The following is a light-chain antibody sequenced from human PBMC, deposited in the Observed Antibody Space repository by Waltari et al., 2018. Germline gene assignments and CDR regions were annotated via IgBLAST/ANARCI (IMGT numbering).Light chain of an antibody. CDR3: SSYTSSSTLVV. V-gene: IGLV2-14*01. CDR1: SSDVGGYNY. Sequence: QSALTQPASVSGSPGQSITISCTGTSSDVGGYNYVSWYQQPPGKAPKVMIYDVSNRPSGVSNRFSGSKSGNTASLTISGLQAEDEADYYCSSYTSSSTLVVFGGGTKLTVL. CDR2: DVS. J-gene: IGLJ2*01.